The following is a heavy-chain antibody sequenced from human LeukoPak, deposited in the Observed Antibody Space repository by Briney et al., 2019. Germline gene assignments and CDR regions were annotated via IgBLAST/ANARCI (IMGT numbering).Heavy chain of an antibody. V-gene: IGHV5-51*01. CDR2: IYPGDSDT. CDR1: GYNFTPYW. Sequence: GESLKISCQSFGYNFTPYWIVWVRQMPGKGLEWMGIIYPGDSDTRYSPSFQGQVIISADKSISTAYLQWSSLKASDTAMYYCARSSGGNLFDYWGQGTLVTVSS. D-gene: IGHD2-15*01. J-gene: IGHJ4*02. CDR3: ARSSGGNLFDY.